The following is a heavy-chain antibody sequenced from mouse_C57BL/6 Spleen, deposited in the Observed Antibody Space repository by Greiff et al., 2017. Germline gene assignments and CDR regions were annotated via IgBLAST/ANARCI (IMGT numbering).Heavy chain of an antibody. CDR2: IDPSDSYT. Sequence: VQLQQPGAELVMPGASVKLSCKASGYTFTSYWMHWVKQRPGQGLEWIGEIDPSDSYTNYNQKFKGKSTLTVDKSSSTAYMQLSSLTSADSAVYYCARSGTTVPFAYWGQGTLVTVSA. D-gene: IGHD1-1*01. CDR3: ARSGTTVPFAY. CDR1: GYTFTSYW. J-gene: IGHJ3*01. V-gene: IGHV1-69*01.